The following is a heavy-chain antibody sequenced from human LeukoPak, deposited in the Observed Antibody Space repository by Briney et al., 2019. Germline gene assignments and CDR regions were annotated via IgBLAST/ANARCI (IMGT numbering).Heavy chain of an antibody. D-gene: IGHD3-3*01. CDR3: AKAYDFWSGYPLPFDDY. CDR1: GFTFSSYA. CDR2: ISGSGGGT. J-gene: IGHJ4*02. V-gene: IGHV3-23*01. Sequence: GGSLRLSCAASGFTFSSYAMSWVRQAPGKGLEWVSAISGSGGGTYYADSVKGRFTISRDNSKNTLYLQMNSLRAEDTAVYYCAKAYDFWSGYPLPFDDYWGQGTLVTVSS.